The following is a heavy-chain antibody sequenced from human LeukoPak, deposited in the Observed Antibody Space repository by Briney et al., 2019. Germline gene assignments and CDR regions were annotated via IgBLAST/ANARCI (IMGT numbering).Heavy chain of an antibody. J-gene: IGHJ4*02. V-gene: IGHV3-21*01. D-gene: IGHD3-10*01. CDR3: ARIWFGEFDY. Sequence: EGSLRLSCAASGFTFSSYSMNWVRQAPGKGLEWVSSISSSSSYIYYADSVKGRFTISRDNAKNSLYLQMNSLRAEDTAVYYCARIWFGEFDYWGQGTLVTVSS. CDR2: ISSSSSYI. CDR1: GFTFSSYS.